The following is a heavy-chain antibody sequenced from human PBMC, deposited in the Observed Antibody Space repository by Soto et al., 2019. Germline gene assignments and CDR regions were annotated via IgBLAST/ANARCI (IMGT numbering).Heavy chain of an antibody. CDR3: ARDGIAAAGTAG. CDR1: GGTFSSYA. D-gene: IGHD6-13*01. J-gene: IGHJ4*02. CDR2: IIPIFGTA. V-gene: IGHV1-69*12. Sequence: QVQLVQSGAEVKKPGSSVKVSCKASGGTFSSYAISWVRQAPGQGLEWMGGIIPIFGTANYAQKFQGRVTITADESTSTAYMGLSSLRSEETAGYYCARDGIAAAGTAGWGQGTLVPVSS.